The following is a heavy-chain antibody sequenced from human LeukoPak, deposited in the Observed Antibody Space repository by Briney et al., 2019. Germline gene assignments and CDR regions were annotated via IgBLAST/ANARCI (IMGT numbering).Heavy chain of an antibody. CDR2: IIPIFGTA. CDR1: GGTFSSYA. J-gene: IGHJ4*02. Sequence: GASVKVSCKASGGTFSSYAISWVRQAPGQGLEWMGGIIPIFGTANYAQKFQGRVTITADKSTSTAYMELSSLRSEDTAVYYCATDGLLWFGESPFDYWGQGTLVTVSS. CDR3: ATDGLLWFGESPFDY. V-gene: IGHV1-69*06. D-gene: IGHD3-10*01.